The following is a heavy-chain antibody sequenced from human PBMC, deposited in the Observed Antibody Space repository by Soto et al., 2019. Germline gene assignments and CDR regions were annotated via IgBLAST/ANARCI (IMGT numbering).Heavy chain of an antibody. V-gene: IGHV3-48*02. Sequence: GGSLRLSTAASGFTFSSYRMNWVRQAPGKGLEWVSYISSSSSTMYYADSVKGRFTISRDNAKNSLYLQMNSLRDEDTAVYYCARVGFSNTWSNFDYWGQGSLVTVSS. CDR2: ISSSSSTM. CDR3: ARVGFSNTWSNFDY. J-gene: IGHJ4*02. D-gene: IGHD6-13*01. CDR1: GFTFSSYR.